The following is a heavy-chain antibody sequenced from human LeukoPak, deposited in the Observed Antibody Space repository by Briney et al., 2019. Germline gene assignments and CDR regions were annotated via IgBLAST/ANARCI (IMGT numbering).Heavy chain of an antibody. V-gene: IGHV4-59*12. CDR3: ARDNRYSSGWFDY. D-gene: IGHD6-19*01. CDR2: IYYSGST. CDR1: GGSISSYY. J-gene: IGHJ4*02. Sequence: SETLSLTCTVSGGSISSYYWSWIRQPPGKGLEWIGYIYYSGSTNYNPSLKSRVTISVDTSKNQFSLKLSSVTAADTAVYYCARDNRYSSGWFDYWGQGTLVTVSS.